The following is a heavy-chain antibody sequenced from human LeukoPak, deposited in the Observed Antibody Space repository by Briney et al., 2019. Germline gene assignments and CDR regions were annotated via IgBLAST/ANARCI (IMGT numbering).Heavy chain of an antibody. J-gene: IGHJ4*02. D-gene: IGHD2-15*01. V-gene: IGHV4-61*05. CDR1: GGSISSNNYY. Sequence: PSETLSLTCTVSGGSISSNNYYWGWIRQPPGKGLEWIGYIYYSGSTNYNPSLKSRVTISVDTSKNQFSLKLSSVTAADTAVYYCARVARDYFDYWGQGTLVTVSS. CDR2: IYYSGST. CDR3: ARVARDYFDY.